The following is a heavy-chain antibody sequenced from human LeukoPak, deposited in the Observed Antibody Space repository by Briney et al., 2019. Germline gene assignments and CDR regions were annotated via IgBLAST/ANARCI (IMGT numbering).Heavy chain of an antibody. D-gene: IGHD3-22*01. CDR2: IYHSGST. Sequence: SETLSLTCAVSGYSISSGYYWGWIRQPPGKGLEWIGSIYHSGSTYYNPSLKSRVTISVDTSKNQFSLKLSSVTAADTAVYYCARRNSYYDSSAYAFDIWGQGTMVTVSS. V-gene: IGHV4-38-2*01. J-gene: IGHJ3*02. CDR1: GYSISSGYY. CDR3: ARRNSYYDSSAYAFDI.